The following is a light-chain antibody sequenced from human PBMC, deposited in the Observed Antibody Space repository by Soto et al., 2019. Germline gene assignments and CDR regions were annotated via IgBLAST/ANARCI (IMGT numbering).Light chain of an antibody. CDR3: NSYTSKSTGV. J-gene: IGLJ1*01. Sequence: QSVLTQPASVSGSPGQSITFSCTGTSSDVGGYNYVSWYQQHPGKAPKLIIYEVSNRPSGVSNRFSGSKSGNTASLTISGLQAEDEADYYCNSYTSKSTGVFGTGTKLTVL. CDR1: SSDVGGYNY. V-gene: IGLV2-14*01. CDR2: EVS.